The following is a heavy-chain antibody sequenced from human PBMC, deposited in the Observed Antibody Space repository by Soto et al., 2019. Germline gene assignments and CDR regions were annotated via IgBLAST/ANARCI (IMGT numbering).Heavy chain of an antibody. CDR2: MNPNSGNT. CDR3: ARGIN. Sequence: QVQLVQSGAAVKRPGASVRVSCKASGYTFPSYDIHWVRQATGQGLEWLGWMNPNSGNTGYAQKFQGIITLTRSTSTSTANMELSSLRPEYTAVYYWARGINWGQGTMVTVSS. J-gene: IGHJ3*01. CDR1: GYTFPSYD. V-gene: IGHV1-8*01.